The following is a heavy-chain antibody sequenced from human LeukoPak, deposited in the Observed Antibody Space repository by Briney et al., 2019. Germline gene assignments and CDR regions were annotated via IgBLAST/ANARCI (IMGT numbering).Heavy chain of an antibody. V-gene: IGHV3-21*04. CDR1: GFSFSSYT. Sequence: GGSLRLSCAASGFSFSSYTLNWVRQAPGKGLEWVSSISPRNSYIYYADSVKGRFTISRDDSKNTLYLQMNSLRAEDTAVYYCAKDGHYDSSGNWGQGTLVTVSS. D-gene: IGHD3-22*01. J-gene: IGHJ4*02. CDR3: AKDGHYDSSGN. CDR2: ISPRNSYI.